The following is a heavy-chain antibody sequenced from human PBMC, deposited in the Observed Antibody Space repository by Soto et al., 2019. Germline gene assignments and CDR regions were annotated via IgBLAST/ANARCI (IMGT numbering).Heavy chain of an antibody. D-gene: IGHD3-16*01. J-gene: IGHJ3*02. V-gene: IGHV4-59*01. CDR1: GGSISSYY. CDR3: ASVRVFGESAFYI. CDR2: IYHSGAT. Sequence: QLQLQESGPGLVKPSETLSLTCTVSGGSISSYYWNWIRQPPGQGLEWIAYIYHSGATNYSPSLRRRATISVDKSKNQFSLKLSPVTAADTAVYYCASVRVFGESAFYIWFQVTMVSVSS.